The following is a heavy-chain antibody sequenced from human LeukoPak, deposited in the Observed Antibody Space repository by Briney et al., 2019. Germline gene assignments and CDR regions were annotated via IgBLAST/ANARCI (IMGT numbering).Heavy chain of an antibody. J-gene: IGHJ3*02. Sequence: SETLSLTCTVSGGSISSYYWSWIRQPPGKGLEWIGYISYSGSTDYNPSLKSRVTISLDTSKNQFSLRLGSVTAADTAVYYCARETRLHSGSYSNDAFDIWGRGTMVTVSS. CDR3: ARETRLHSGSYSNDAFDI. D-gene: IGHD1-26*01. V-gene: IGHV4-59*01. CDR2: ISYSGST. CDR1: GGSISSYY.